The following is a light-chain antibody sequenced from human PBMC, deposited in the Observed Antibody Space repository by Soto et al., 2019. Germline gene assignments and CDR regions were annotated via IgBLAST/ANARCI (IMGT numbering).Light chain of an antibody. CDR2: KAS. CDR3: QQYNSYSRT. Sequence: DIQMTQYPSTLSASVGDRVTITCRASQSISSWLAWYQKKPGKAPKLLIYKASSLESGVPSRFSGSGSGTEFTLTISSLQPDDFATYYCQQYNSYSRTFGQGTKVDI. V-gene: IGKV1-5*03. CDR1: QSISSW. J-gene: IGKJ1*01.